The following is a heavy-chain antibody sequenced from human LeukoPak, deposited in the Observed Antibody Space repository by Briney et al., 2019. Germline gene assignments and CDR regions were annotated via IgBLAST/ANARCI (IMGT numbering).Heavy chain of an antibody. CDR2: INHSGST. D-gene: IGHD6-6*01. V-gene: IGHV4-34*01. Sequence: PSETLSLTCTVSGGSISRYYWSWIRQPPGKGLEWIGEINHSGSTNYNPSLKSRVTISVDTSKNQFSLKLSSVTAADTAVYYCARGGIAARLFDYWGQGTLVTVSS. CDR1: GGSISRYY. CDR3: ARGGIAARLFDY. J-gene: IGHJ4*02.